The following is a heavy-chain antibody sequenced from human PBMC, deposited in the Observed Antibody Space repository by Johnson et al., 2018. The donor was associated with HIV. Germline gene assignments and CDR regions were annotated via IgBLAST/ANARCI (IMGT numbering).Heavy chain of an antibody. CDR3: ARGVRDSSGYPFAFDI. CDR2: INWNGGST. V-gene: IGHV3-20*04. Sequence: EVQLVESGGGVVRPGGSLRLSCAASGLKFDDYGMSWVRQAPGKGLEWVSGINWNGGSTGYADSVKGRFTISRDNANNSLYLQMNSLRAEDTALYYCARGVRDSSGYPFAFDIWGQGTMVTVSS. J-gene: IGHJ3*02. CDR1: GLKFDDYG. D-gene: IGHD3-22*01.